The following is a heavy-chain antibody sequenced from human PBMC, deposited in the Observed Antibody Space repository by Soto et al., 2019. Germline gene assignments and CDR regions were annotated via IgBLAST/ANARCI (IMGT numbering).Heavy chain of an antibody. CDR1: GGSISSAYYY. Sequence: QVQLQESGPGLVKPSQTLSLTCTVSGGSISSAYYYWSWIRQHPGKGLEWIGYIFYTGSTYYTPSLESRVTISIDTSKNQFSLKLTSVTAADTAVYYCARLQKEVRGVVSSYYYYYGVDVWDQGTTVTVSS. D-gene: IGHD3-10*01. J-gene: IGHJ6*02. CDR3: ARLQKEVRGVVSSYYYYYGVDV. CDR2: IFYTGST. V-gene: IGHV4-31*03.